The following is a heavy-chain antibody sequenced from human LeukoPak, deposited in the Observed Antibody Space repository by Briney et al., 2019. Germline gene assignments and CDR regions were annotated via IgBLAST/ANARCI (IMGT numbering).Heavy chain of an antibody. V-gene: IGHV4-34*01. D-gene: IGHD2-2*02. CDR2: INHSGST. CDR1: GGSFSGYY. CDR3: ARGSPIGFYCSSTSCYTRWFDP. Sequence: SETLSLTCAVYGGSFSGYYWSWIRQPPGRGLEWIGEINHSGSTNYNPSLKSRVTISVDTSKNQFSLKLSSVTAADTAVYYCARGSPIGFYCSSTSCYTRWFDPWGQGTLVTVFS. J-gene: IGHJ5*02.